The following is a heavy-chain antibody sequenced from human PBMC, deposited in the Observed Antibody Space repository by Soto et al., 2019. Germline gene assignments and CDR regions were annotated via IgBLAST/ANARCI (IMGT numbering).Heavy chain of an antibody. CDR2: IIPTFGTA. J-gene: IGHJ5*02. Sequence: QVQLVQSGAEVKKPGSSVKVSCKASGGTLCRYAITWVRQAPRQGLEWMEGIIPTFGTANYAQKFKARVTITTDEATSTAYMQISSLRPEDTAVYYCARIRGRSSRYYPTWFAPWGQGTLVTVS. D-gene: IGHD3-22*01. CDR1: GGTLCRYA. CDR3: ARIRGRSSRYYPTWFAP. V-gene: IGHV1-69*05.